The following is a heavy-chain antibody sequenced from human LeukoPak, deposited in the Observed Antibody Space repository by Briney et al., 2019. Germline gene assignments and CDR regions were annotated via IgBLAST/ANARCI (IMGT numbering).Heavy chain of an antibody. Sequence: GASVTVSCKASVYAFIGYYMHWVRQAPGQGLEWMGWINPSNGGTNYAQNFQGRVTMTRDTSISTAYMELSSLTSDETAVYYCARGPTYYDSSGYRLEYWGQGTLVTVSS. V-gene: IGHV1-2*02. CDR3: ARGPTYYDSSGYRLEY. CDR1: VYAFIGYY. CDR2: INPSNGGT. D-gene: IGHD3-22*01. J-gene: IGHJ4*02.